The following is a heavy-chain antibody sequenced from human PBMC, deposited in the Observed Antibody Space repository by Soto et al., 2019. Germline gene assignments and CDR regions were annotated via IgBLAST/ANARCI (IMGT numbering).Heavy chain of an antibody. CDR3: ARLPYGTSPHYYDYYGMAV. CDR2: ISSRSSYI. J-gene: IGHJ6*02. CDR1: EFTFSSYS. Sequence: GGSLRLSCAGSEFTFSSYSMTWVLQSPGKGMKWVSSISSRSSYIYFADSVKGRFTISRDNAQNSLYLQMINRRPEGAAVYDCARLPYGTSPHYYDYYGMAVCGQGTTVTVSS. D-gene: IGHD2-2*01. V-gene: IGHV3-21*01.